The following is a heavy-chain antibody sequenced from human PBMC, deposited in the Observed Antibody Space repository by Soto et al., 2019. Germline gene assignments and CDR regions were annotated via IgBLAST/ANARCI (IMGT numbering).Heavy chain of an antibody. CDR2: ISGDNINS. J-gene: IGHJ6*02. Sequence: ASVKVSCKASGFTFSDYGLSWVRQAPGQPLEWMGWISGDNINSKYSQKFQGRLTMTTDTSTATASMELSSLTSDDTAVYYCGREGQQLAQEKYDQFNGMDVWGQGTTVTVSS. D-gene: IGHD6-13*01. CDR3: GREGQQLAQEKYDQFNGMDV. V-gene: IGHV1-18*01. CDR1: GFTFSDYG.